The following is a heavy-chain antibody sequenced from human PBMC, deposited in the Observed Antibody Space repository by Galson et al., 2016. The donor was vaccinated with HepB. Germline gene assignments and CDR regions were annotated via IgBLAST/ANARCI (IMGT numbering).Heavy chain of an antibody. CDR1: GFSFSSFY. J-gene: IGHJ6*04. D-gene: IGHD1-14*01. CDR2: ISPSGNAI. V-gene: IGHV3-21*01. Sequence: SLRLSCAGSGFSFSSFYLNWVRQAPGMPLEWVSTISPSGNAIYYADAVKGRFTISRDDTTNSLYLQVNSLRAEDTAVYYCVDHHPGIDVWGKGTTVTVSS. CDR3: VDHHPGIDV.